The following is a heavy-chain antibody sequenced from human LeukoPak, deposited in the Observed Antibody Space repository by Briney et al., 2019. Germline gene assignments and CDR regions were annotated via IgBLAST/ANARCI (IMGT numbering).Heavy chain of an antibody. CDR1: GGSLTSYY. Sequence: SETLSLTCTVSGGSLTSYYCSWIRQPPGKGPEWMGHIYFSGNTNYNPSLKSRLTMSVDTSSNQFSLKLGSVTAADTAVYYCARTEGKFYYNSSGSYDYNYYMDVWGKGTTVTVSS. V-gene: IGHV4-59*01. CDR2: IYFSGNT. J-gene: IGHJ6*03. D-gene: IGHD3-22*01. CDR3: ARTEGKFYYNSSGSYDYNYYMDV.